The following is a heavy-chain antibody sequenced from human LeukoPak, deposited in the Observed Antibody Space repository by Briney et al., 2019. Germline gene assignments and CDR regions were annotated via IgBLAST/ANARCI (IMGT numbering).Heavy chain of an antibody. CDR3: ARGLPFYVWGSYRYQVYYFDY. D-gene: IGHD3-16*02. CDR2: INHSGST. J-gene: IGHJ4*02. V-gene: IGHV4-34*01. CDR1: GGSFSGYY. Sequence: SETLSLTCAVYGGSFSGYYWSWIRQPPGKGLEWIGEINHSGSTNYNPSLKSRVTISVDTSKNQFSLKLSSVTAADTAVYYCARGLPFYVWGSYRYQVYYFDYWGQGTLVTVSS.